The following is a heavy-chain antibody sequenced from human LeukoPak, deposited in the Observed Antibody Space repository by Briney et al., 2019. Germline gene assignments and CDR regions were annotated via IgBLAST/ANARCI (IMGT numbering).Heavy chain of an antibody. V-gene: IGHV1-8*01. CDR3: ARSGFGSGISFDL. J-gene: IGHJ5*02. CDR1: GYTFTSYD. D-gene: IGHD3-10*01. CDR2: MNPNSGDT. Sequence: GASVKVSCKASGYTFTSYDINWVRQAPGQGLEWMGWMNPNSGDTGYPQKFQGRVTMTRDTSITTAYMELSSLRSEDTAVYYCARSGFGSGISFDLWGQGTLVTVPS.